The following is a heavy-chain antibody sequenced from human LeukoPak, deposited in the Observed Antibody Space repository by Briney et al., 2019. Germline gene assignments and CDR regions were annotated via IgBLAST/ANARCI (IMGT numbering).Heavy chain of an antibody. D-gene: IGHD3-22*01. V-gene: IGHV4-39*01. CDR3: ARLSTQMTIMVSPFDF. Sequence: PSETLSLTCSVSGASVTSTNYHWGWIRQPPGRGLEWIGTLSYIGSTYYNPSLKSRVSISVDTSKNQFSLKLRSVTAADTAVYYCARLSTQMTIMVSPFDFWGQGTLVTVSS. CDR1: GASVTSTNYH. J-gene: IGHJ4*02. CDR2: LSYIGST.